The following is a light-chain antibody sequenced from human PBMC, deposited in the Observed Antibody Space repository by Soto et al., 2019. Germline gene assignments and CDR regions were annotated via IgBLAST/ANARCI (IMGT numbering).Light chain of an antibody. Sequence: QSVLAQPASVSGSPGQSITISCTGTSSDVAFYNHVSWYQQHPGKAPKLLIYEVNNRPSGVSHRFSGSKSGNTASLTISGLQAEDEADYYCSSFASTHTYVFGTGTKVTLL. V-gene: IGLV2-14*01. CDR3: SSFASTHTYV. CDR1: SSDVAFYNH. CDR2: EVN. J-gene: IGLJ1*01.